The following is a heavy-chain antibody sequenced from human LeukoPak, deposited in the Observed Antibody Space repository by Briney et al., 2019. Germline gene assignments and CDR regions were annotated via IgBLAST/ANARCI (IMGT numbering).Heavy chain of an antibody. J-gene: IGHJ4*02. CDR3: ARRGRIYGNSGSYSSSWYDYFDY. CDR1: GFSLSTSGVG. D-gene: IGHD6-13*01. Sequence: SGPTLVNPTQTLTLTCTFSGFSLSTSGVGVGWIRQPPGNALEWLALIYWVDDKRDSPSLKSRLTITKDTSKTQVVLTMTNMDPVDTATYYCARRGRIYGNSGSYSSSWYDYFDYWGQGTLVTVSS. V-gene: IGHV2-5*02. CDR2: IYWVDDK.